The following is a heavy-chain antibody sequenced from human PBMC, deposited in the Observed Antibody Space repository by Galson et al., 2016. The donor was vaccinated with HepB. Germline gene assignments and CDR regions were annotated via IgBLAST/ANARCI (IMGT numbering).Heavy chain of an antibody. CDR3: ARDRGYDSGTYYEDY. V-gene: IGHV3-48*03. Sequence: SLRLSCAASGFTFSGYEMNWVRQAPGKGLEWISYISSSGYTKHYADSVKGRFTISRDNAKNLLFLQMNSLRVEDTAVYYCARDRGYDSGTYYEDYWGQGTLVTVSS. J-gene: IGHJ4*02. D-gene: IGHD3-10*01. CDR2: ISSSGYTK. CDR1: GFTFSGYE.